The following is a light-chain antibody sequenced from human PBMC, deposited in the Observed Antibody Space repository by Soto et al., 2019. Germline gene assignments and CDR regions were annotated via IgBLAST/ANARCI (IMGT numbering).Light chain of an antibody. CDR2: EVS. CDR3: SSCTSSSTLV. CDR1: SSDVGGYNY. Sequence: QSALTQPRSVSGSPGQSVTISCTGTSSDVGGYNYVSWYQQHPGNAPKLMIYEVSNRPSGVSNRFSGSKSGNTASLTISGLQAEDEADYYCSSCTSSSTLVFGTGTKVTVL. V-gene: IGLV2-14*01. J-gene: IGLJ1*01.